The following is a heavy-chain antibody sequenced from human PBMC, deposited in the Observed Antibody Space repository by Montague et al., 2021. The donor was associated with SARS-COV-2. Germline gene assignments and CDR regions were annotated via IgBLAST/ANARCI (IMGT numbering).Heavy chain of an antibody. CDR3: VKFGDCTGGSCYGFFDY. J-gene: IGHJ4*02. D-gene: IGHD2-15*01. V-gene: IGHV3-23*01. CDR1: GFSFSSFV. Sequence: SLRLSCAASGFSFSSFVMSWVRQSPGRGLEWVSAITGRGSDTYYADSVTGRFTISRDNSKNTLYLQMNGLRDDDTAVYYCVKFGDCTGGSCYGFFDYWGQGALVTVSP. CDR2: ITGRGSDT.